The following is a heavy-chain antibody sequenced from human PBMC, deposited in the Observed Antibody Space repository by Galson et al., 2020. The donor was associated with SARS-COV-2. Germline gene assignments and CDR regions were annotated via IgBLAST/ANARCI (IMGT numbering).Heavy chain of an antibody. D-gene: IGHD3-10*01. Sequence: SETLSLTCSVSGGSISNYYWSWIRQPPGKGLEWIGFIYNSVNTNYNPSLQSRVTISVDSSKNRFSLNLRSVTAADTAVYYCARGYYYGSGGQYFQYWGQAPWSASPQ. CDR1: GGSISNYY. V-gene: IGHV4-59*01. CDR3: ARGYYYGSGGQYFQY. J-gene: IGHJ1*01. CDR2: IYNSVNT.